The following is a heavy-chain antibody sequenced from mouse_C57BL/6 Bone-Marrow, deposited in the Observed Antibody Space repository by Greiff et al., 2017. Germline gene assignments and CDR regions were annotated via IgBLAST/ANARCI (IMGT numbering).Heavy chain of an antibody. CDR3: TTVLNWYFDV. V-gene: IGHV1-15*01. CDR1: GYTFPDYE. CDR2: IAPETGGT. Sequence: QVQLQQSGAELVRPGASVTLSCKASGYTFPDYEMHWVKQTPVHGLEWIGAIAPETGGTAYNQKFKGKAILTADKSSSTAYMELRSLTSEVSAVYYCTTVLNWYFDVWGTGTTVTVSS. J-gene: IGHJ1*03.